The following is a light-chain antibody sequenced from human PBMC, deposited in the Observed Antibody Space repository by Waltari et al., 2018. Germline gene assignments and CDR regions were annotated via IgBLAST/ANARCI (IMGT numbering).Light chain of an antibody. CDR3: QHFNSYPPWT. Sequence: AVQLTQSPSSLSASVGDRVSIPCRASQDISNALAWYQQKAGKPPKLLIYDASTLESGVPSKFSGSGSGTYFTLTISSLQPEDFATYYCQHFNSYPPWTFGQGTNLEI. J-gene: IGKJ2*01. CDR2: DAS. V-gene: IGKV1-13*02. CDR1: QDISNA.